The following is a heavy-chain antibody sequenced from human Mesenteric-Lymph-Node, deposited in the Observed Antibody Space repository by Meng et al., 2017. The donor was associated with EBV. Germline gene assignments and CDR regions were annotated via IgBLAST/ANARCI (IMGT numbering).Heavy chain of an antibody. J-gene: IGHJ4*02. CDR3: AGHVGRGGDY. D-gene: IGHD3-10*01. Sequence: QAEPQEWSAGLLEPSETLSRTCEVSGGSFSDYCWSWIRQPPGKGLEWIGEINHSGNTHNNPSLKSRVSMSVDTSKNQFSLKLDSVTAADTAMYYCAGHVGRGGDYWDQGALVTVSS. CDR1: GGSFSDYC. V-gene: IGHV4-34*01. CDR2: INHSGNT.